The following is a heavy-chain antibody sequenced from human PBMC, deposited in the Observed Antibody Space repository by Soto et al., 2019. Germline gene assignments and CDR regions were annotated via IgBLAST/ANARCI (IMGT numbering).Heavy chain of an antibody. J-gene: IGHJ4*02. V-gene: IGHV1-58*01. Sequence: VSCKASGFTFTSSAVQWVRQARGQRLEWIGWIVVGSGNTNYAQKFQERVTITRDMSTSTAYMELSSLRSEDTAVYYCAARTSYDYGDYVFDYWGQGTLVTVSS. CDR2: IVVGSGNT. CDR3: AARTSYDYGDYVFDY. CDR1: GFTFTSSA. D-gene: IGHD4-17*01.